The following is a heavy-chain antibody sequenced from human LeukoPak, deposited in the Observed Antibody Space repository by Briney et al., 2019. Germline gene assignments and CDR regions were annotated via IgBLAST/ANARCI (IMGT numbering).Heavy chain of an antibody. CDR3: TKGSHLDV. V-gene: IGHV3-23*01. J-gene: IGHJ6*02. CDR1: GFTFSTYE. CDR2: ISESGGRT. D-gene: IGHD3-3*02. Sequence: GGSLRLSCAASGFTFSTYEMSWARQAPGKGPEWVSSISESGGRTYYADSVTGRFTISRDNSRSTLYLQMNSPRAEDTAVYYCTKGSHLDVWGQGTMVTVSS.